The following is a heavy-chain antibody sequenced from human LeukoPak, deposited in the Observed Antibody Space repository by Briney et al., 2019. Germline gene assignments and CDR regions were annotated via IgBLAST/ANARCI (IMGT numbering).Heavy chain of an antibody. CDR2: IYSGGST. CDR3: ARDSSLSYYYGSGSYYDY. D-gene: IGHD3-10*01. V-gene: IGHV3-66*01. CDR1: EFSVGSNY. J-gene: IGHJ4*02. Sequence: GGSLRLSCAASEFSVGSNYMTWVRQAPGKGLEWVSLIYSGGSTYYADSVKGRFTISRDNSKNTLYLQMNSLRAEDTAVYYCARDSSLSYYYGSGSYYDYWGQGTLVTVSS.